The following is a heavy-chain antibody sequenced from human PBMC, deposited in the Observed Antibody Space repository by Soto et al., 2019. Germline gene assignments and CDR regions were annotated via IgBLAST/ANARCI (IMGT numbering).Heavy chain of an antibody. Sequence: PSETLSLTCSVSGGFISGSYWSWIRQSPGKGLEWLGYVYYTGSTNYSPSLRSRVSISVDTSKNEFSLRLSSVTAADTAVYFCARSVAVPGEYIDYWGQGTQVTVSS. J-gene: IGHJ4*02. CDR2: VYYTGST. D-gene: IGHD6-19*01. V-gene: IGHV4-59*01. CDR3: ARSVAVPGEYIDY. CDR1: GGFISGSY.